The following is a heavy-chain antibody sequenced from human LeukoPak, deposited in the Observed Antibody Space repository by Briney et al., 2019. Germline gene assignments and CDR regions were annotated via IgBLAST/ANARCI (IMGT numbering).Heavy chain of an antibody. CDR1: GGSFSGYY. Sequence: PSETLSLTCAVYGGSFSGYYWSWIRQPPGKGLEWIGEINHSGSTNYNPSLKSRVTISVDTSKNQFSLNLSSVTAADTAFYYCARHEWNDFYAFDIWGQGAMVTVSS. CDR3: ARHEWNDFYAFDI. CDR2: INHSGST. D-gene: IGHD1-1*01. V-gene: IGHV4-34*01. J-gene: IGHJ3*02.